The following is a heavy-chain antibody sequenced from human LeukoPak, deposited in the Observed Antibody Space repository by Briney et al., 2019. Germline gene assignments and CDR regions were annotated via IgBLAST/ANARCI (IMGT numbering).Heavy chain of an antibody. V-gene: IGHV4-59*08. CDR1: GGSISSYY. Sequence: PSETLSLTCTVSGGSISSYYWSWIRQPPGKGLEWIGYIYYSGSTNYNPSLKSRVTISVDTSKNQFSLKLSSVTAADTAVYYCARSHSSSWPFDYWGQGTPVTVSS. D-gene: IGHD6-13*01. CDR3: ARSHSSSWPFDY. CDR2: IYYSGST. J-gene: IGHJ4*02.